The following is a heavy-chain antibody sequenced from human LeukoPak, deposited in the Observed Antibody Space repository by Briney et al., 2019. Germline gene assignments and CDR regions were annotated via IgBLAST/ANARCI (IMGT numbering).Heavy chain of an antibody. Sequence: GGSLRLSCTASGLTFSSAWMSWVRQAPGKGLEWIGHIRGKADGGTPDYAAPVKGKFTISRDDSKSTLFLQMDSLQIEDTAVYYCTTARRASSSLDYWGQGTLATVPS. D-gene: IGHD5-24*01. CDR2: IRGKADGGTP. CDR1: GLTFSSAW. J-gene: IGHJ4*02. CDR3: TTARRASSSLDY. V-gene: IGHV3-15*01.